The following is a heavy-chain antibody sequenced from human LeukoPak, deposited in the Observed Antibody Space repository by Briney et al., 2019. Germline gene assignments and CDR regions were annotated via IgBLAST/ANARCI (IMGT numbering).Heavy chain of an antibody. V-gene: IGHV1-24*01. CDR2: FDPEDGET. Sequence: ASVKVSCKVSGYTLTELSMHWVRQAPGKGLEWMGGFDPEDGETIYAQKFQGRVTMTEDTSTDTAYMELSSLRSDDTAVYYSARDENWNPGDAFDIWGQGTMVTVSS. CDR3: ARDENWNPGDAFDI. CDR1: GYTLTELS. D-gene: IGHD1-1*01. J-gene: IGHJ3*02.